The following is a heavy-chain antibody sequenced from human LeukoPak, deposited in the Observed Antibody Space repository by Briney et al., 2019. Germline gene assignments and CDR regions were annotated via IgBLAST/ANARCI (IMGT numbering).Heavy chain of an antibody. CDR2: IKHDGSEK. CDR3: ARTTGMSAAGDH. V-gene: IGHV3-7*04. CDR1: GFTFSTYW. J-gene: IGHJ4*02. Sequence: GGSLRLSCVASGFTFSTYWMSWVRQAPGKGLEWVANIKHDGSEKFYVDSVKGRFTISRDNAKNSLYLQMNSVRDEDTAVYYCARTTGMSAAGDHWGQGTLVTVSS. D-gene: IGHD6-25*01.